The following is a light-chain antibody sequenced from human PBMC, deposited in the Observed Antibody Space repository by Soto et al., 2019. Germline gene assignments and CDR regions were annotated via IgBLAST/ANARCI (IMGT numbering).Light chain of an antibody. J-gene: IGKJ1*01. V-gene: IGKV3-11*01. CDR2: DAS. CDR1: QSVSSY. CDR3: QQRYNWPWT. Sequence: EIVLTQSPATLSWSPGERATLSCRASQSVSSYLAWYQQKPGQAPRLLIYDASNRATGIPARFSGSGSGTDFTLSSSSLEPEDFAVYYCQQRYNWPWTFGQGTKVDIK.